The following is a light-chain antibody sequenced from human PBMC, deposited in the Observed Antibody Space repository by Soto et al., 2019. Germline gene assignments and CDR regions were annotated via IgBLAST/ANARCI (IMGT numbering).Light chain of an antibody. CDR1: SSNIGRNY. CDR3: ATWDDSLGGPV. CDR2: RDN. Sequence: QPVLTQTPSVSGTPWQRVNISCSGSSSNIGRNYVYWYHQFPGMAPKLLIYRDNERPSGVSDRFSGSKSGTSASLAISGLRSGDGADYHCATWDDSLGGPVFGGGTKLTVL. J-gene: IGLJ2*01. V-gene: IGLV1-47*01.